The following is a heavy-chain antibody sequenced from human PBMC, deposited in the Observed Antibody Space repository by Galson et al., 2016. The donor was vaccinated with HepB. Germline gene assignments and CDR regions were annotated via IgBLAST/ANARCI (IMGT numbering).Heavy chain of an antibody. D-gene: IGHD3-16*01. CDR1: GFSFSSYV. CDR2: ISGTGVYT. V-gene: IGHV3-23*01. J-gene: IGHJ4*02. CDR3: VKALRRAPPYYLDF. Sequence: SLRLSCAASGFSFSSYVMNWVRQAPGEGLEWVSDISGTGVYTDYADSVKGRFTSSRDNSRNTLFLHLKSLRVEDTAVYYCVKALRRAPPYYLDFWGQGTLVVVSS.